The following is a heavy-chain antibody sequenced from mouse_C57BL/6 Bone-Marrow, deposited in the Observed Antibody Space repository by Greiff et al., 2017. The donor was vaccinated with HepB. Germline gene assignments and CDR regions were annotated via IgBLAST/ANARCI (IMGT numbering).Heavy chain of an antibody. J-gene: IGHJ4*01. CDR1: GYAFSSSW. Sequence: VQLQESGPELVKPGASVKISCKASGYAFSSSWMNWVKQRPGKGLEWIGRIYPGDGDTNYNGKFKGKATLTADKSSSTAYMQLSSLTSEDSAVYFCARRGRKLRAMDYWGQGTSVTVSS. V-gene: IGHV1-82*01. CDR3: ARRGRKLRAMDY. CDR2: IYPGDGDT. D-gene: IGHD1-1*01.